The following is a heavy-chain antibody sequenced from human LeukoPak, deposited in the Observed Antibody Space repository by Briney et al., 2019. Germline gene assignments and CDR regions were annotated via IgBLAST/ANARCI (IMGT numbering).Heavy chain of an antibody. V-gene: IGHV3-30*18. D-gene: IGHD4-23*01. CDR2: ISYDGSNK. Sequence: GGSLRLSCAASGFTFSNYGIHWVRQGPGKGLEWVAVISYDGSNKYYADSVKGRFTISRDNSKNTLYLQMNSLRAEDTAVYYCAKGLFDYGGFSDYFDYWGQGTLVTVSS. J-gene: IGHJ4*02. CDR3: AKGLFDYGGFSDYFDY. CDR1: GFTFSNYG.